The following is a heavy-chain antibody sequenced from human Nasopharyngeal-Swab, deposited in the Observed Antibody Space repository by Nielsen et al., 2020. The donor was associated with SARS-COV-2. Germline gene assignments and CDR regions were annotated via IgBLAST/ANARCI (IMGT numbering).Heavy chain of an antibody. CDR2: IYPGDSNT. V-gene: IGHV5-51*01. D-gene: IGHD1-26*01. Sequence: GESLKISCKSSGYSFTTYWIGWVRQMPGKGLEWMGIIYPGDSNTRYSPSFQGQVTISVDKYSSTAYLQWSSLKASDTAIYYCARPMRPMGHYYFGMDVWGQGTTVTVSS. CDR1: GYSFTTYW. J-gene: IGHJ6*02. CDR3: ARPMRPMGHYYFGMDV.